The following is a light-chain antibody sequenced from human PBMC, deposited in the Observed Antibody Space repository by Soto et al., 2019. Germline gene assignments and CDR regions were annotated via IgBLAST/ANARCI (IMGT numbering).Light chain of an antibody. Sequence: DIQMTQSPSSLSASVGDRVTITCRASQSISSYLNWYQQKPGTAPKLRIYAASSLQSGVPSRFTGRGSGTQFTLTISSLQPEDFATYYCHRSYSTPLAFGGGTKVEI. CDR2: AAS. V-gene: IGKV1-39*01. CDR1: QSISSY. CDR3: HRSYSTPLA. J-gene: IGKJ4*01.